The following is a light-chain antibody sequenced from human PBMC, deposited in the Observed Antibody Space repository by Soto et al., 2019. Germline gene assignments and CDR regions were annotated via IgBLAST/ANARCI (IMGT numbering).Light chain of an antibody. CDR2: DAS. CDR1: QSVSSN. J-gene: IGKJ4*01. V-gene: IGKV1-5*01. Sequence: MTQSPATLSVSPWERATLSCRASQSVSSNLAWYQQKPGKAPKLLIYDASSLESGVPSRFSGSGSGTEFTLTISSLQPDDFATYYCQQYNSYLLTFGGGTKVDIK. CDR3: QQYNSYLLT.